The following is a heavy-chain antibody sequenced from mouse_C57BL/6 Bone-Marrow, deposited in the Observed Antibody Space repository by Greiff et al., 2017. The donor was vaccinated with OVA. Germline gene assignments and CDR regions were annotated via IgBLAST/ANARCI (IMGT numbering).Heavy chain of an antibody. CDR2: IDPENGDT. J-gene: IGHJ2*01. CDR1: GFNIKDDY. CDR3: TTPVVNFDY. V-gene: IGHV14-4*01. D-gene: IGHD1-1*01. Sequence: EVQLQQSGAELVRPGASVKLSCTASGFNIKDDYMHWVKQRPEQGLEWIGWIDPENGDTEYASKFQGKATITADTSSNTAYLQLSSLTSEDTAVYYCTTPVVNFDYWGQGTTLTVSS.